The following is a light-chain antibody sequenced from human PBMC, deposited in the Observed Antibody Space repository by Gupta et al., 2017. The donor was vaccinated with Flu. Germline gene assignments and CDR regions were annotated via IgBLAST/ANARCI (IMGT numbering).Light chain of an antibody. Sequence: QSVLPQPPSASGPPGQSVTISSSGSGSNTGSHSVSCSHPRPGAAPTLLTSKNNPRPPGVPVRFSGSKSGTSASLAISGPQDEDEADYYCAAWDDGLLRVFGGGTKVTVL. CDR2: KNN. J-gene: IGLJ3*02. V-gene: IGLV1-44*01. CDR3: AAWDDGLLRV. CDR1: GSNTGSHS.